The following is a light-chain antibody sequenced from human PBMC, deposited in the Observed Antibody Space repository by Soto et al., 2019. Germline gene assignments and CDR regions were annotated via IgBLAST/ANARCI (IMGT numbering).Light chain of an antibody. Sequence: DIVMTQSPDSLAVSLGERTTINCRSSQSVLHRSKRKKYLAWYQQKAGQPPTLLISWASTRESGVPDRFSGSVSGTDFTLTISSLQAEDVATYYCQQYYSGRTFGQGTKVEI. V-gene: IGKV4-1*01. CDR2: WAS. CDR1: QSVLHRSKRKKY. J-gene: IGKJ1*01. CDR3: QQYYSGRT.